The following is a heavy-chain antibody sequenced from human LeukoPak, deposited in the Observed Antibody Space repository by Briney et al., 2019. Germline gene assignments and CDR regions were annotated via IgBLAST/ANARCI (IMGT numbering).Heavy chain of an antibody. Sequence: GGSLRLSCAASGFTFSSYAMNWVRQAPGKGLEWVAGISSGDRTFHAESVKGRFTISRDKPKDTLYLQTNSLRAEDTAVYYCAKDATASPYFHWFDNWGQGTQVIVSS. D-gene: IGHD3-9*01. CDR3: AKDATASPYFHWFDN. CDR1: GFTFSSYA. V-gene: IGHV3-23*01. CDR2: ISSGDRT. J-gene: IGHJ4*02.